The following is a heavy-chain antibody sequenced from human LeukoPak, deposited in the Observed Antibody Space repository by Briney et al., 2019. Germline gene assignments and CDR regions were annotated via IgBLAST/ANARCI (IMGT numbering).Heavy chain of an antibody. D-gene: IGHD2-15*01. Sequence: GGSLRLSCAASGFTFSSYGMHWVRQAPGKGLEWVAVIWYDGSNKYYADSVKGRFTLSRDNSKNTLYLQMNSLRAEDTAVYYCAKDRYCSGGSCYYFDYWGQGTLVTVSS. CDR3: AKDRYCSGGSCYYFDY. CDR2: IWYDGSNK. J-gene: IGHJ4*02. CDR1: GFTFSSYG. V-gene: IGHV3-33*06.